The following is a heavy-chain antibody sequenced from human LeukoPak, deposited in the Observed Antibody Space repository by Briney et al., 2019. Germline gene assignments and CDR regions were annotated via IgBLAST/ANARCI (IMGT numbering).Heavy chain of an antibody. J-gene: IGHJ2*01. V-gene: IGHV3-30-3*01. CDR1: GFTFSSYT. CDR2: ISYDGSNK. Sequence: GGSLRLSCAASGFTFSSYTMNWVRQAPGKGLGWVALISYDGSNKFYADSVKGRFSIFRDKSKNTLYLQMNSLRAEDTAVYYCAKALPTVDRYWYFDLWGCGTLVTVSS. D-gene: IGHD4-17*01. CDR3: AKALPTVDRYWYFDL.